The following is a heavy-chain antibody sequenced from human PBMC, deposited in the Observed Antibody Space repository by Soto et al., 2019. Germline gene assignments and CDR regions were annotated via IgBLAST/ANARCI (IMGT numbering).Heavy chain of an antibody. CDR2: ISAYDGNT. Sequence: ASVKVSCKASGYALTSHGISWVPQAPGPGLEWMGWISAYDGNTNYAQKFQGRVTMTKDTSTSTAYMELRSLRSDDTAVYYCARDLGITGTQNYYYYGMDVWGQGTTVTVSS. CDR3: ARDLGITGTQNYYYYGMDV. V-gene: IGHV1-18*01. CDR1: GYALTSHG. J-gene: IGHJ6*02. D-gene: IGHD1-20*01.